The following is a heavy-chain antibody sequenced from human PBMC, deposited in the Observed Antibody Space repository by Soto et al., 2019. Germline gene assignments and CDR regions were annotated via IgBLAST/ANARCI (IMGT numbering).Heavy chain of an antibody. CDR3: ATSYGSGDRAFGS. V-gene: IGHV1-69*02. CDR2: INPILSMS. Sequence: QVQLVQSGADVQRPGSSVRVSCKASGDTFNFYSINWVRQAPGLGLQWMGRINPILSMSNYAPRFQGRVTMTADKSTSTAYMELSSLRSEDTAMYYCATSYGSGDRAFGSWGQGALVTVSS. J-gene: IGHJ4*02. D-gene: IGHD3-10*01. CDR1: GDTFNFYS.